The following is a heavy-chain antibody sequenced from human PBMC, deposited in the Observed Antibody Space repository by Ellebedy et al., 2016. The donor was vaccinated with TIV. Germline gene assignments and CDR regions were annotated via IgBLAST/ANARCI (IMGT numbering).Heavy chain of an antibody. CDR3: AKRRVTAMVKGAFDV. V-gene: IGHV3-23*01. CDR2: ISSSGTYT. J-gene: IGHJ3*01. D-gene: IGHD5-18*01. Sequence: GGSLRLSCAASGFSVTNNYMSWVRQAPGKGLEWVSAISSSGTYTYYADSVQGRFTLSRDNSKNTLYLQMDSLRAEDTALYYCAKRRVTAMVKGAFDVWGQGTMITVSS. CDR1: GFSVTNNY.